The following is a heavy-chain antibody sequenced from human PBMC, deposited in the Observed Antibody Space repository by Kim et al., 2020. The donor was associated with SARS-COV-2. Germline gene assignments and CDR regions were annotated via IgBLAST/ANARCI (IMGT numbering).Heavy chain of an antibody. D-gene: IGHD6-19*01. J-gene: IGHJ4*02. CDR2: INHSGST. CDR3: ARTKGDSSGWLDY. V-gene: IGHV4-34*01. CDR1: GGSFSGYY. Sequence: SETLSLTCAVYGGSFSGYYWSWIRQPPGKGLEWIGEINHSGSTNYNPSLKSRVTISVDTSKNQFSLKLSSVTAADTAVYYCARTKGDSSGWLDYLGQGTLVTVSS.